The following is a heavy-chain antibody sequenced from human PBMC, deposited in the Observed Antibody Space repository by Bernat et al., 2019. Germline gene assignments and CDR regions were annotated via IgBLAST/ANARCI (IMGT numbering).Heavy chain of an antibody. CDR2: ISYDGSNK. V-gene: IGHV3-30-3*01. J-gene: IGHJ3*02. CDR1: GFTFSSYA. D-gene: IGHD3-22*01. CDR3: ARDYTYYYDSSGYIDAFDI. Sequence: QVQLVESGGGVVQPGRSLRLSCAASGFTFSSYAMHWVRQAPGKGLEWVAVISYDGSNKYYADSVKGRFTISRDNSKNTLYLQMNSLRAEDTAVYYCARDYTYYYDSSGYIDAFDIWGQGTMVTVSS.